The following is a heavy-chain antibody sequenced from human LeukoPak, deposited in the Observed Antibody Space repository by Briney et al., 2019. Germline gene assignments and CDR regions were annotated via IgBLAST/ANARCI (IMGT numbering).Heavy chain of an antibody. CDR1: GFTFSRYS. Sequence: GGSLRLSCAASGFTFSRYSMNWVRQAPGKGLEWVSVIYSGGSTYYADSVKGRFTISRDNSKNTLYLQMNSLRAEDTAVYYCARWGGGFDYWGQGTLVTVSS. CDR2: IYSGGST. CDR3: ARWGGGFDY. D-gene: IGHD3-16*01. J-gene: IGHJ4*02. V-gene: IGHV3-66*01.